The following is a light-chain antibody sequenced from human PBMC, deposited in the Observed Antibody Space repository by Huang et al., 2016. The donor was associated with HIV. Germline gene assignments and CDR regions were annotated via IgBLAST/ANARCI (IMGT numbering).Light chain of an antibody. CDR1: QDIRND. Sequence: EVVMTQSPASMSASVGERITLSCRASQDIRNDFACYHQRPGPPPTLLVFVASARPPASPPRFFGSGCWTEFSLTIAGLQSADSGIYFCQQYHNWPPLTFGGGTKVEI. J-gene: IGKJ4*01. CDR3: QQYHNWPPLT. V-gene: IGKV3D-15*01. CDR2: VAS.